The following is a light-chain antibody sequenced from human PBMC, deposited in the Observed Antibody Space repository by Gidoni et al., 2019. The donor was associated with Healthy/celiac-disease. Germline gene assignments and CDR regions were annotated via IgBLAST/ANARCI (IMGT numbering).Light chain of an antibody. CDR3: QQSYSTPPFT. Sequence: DLQMTQSPSSLSASVGDRVTITSRASQSISSFLTWYQQKPGKPPKPLIYAASSLQSGVPSRLRGSGAGTDLTLTISSRQPEDFATYYCQQSYSTPPFTFGPGTKVDIK. V-gene: IGKV1-39*01. CDR2: AAS. J-gene: IGKJ3*01. CDR1: QSISSF.